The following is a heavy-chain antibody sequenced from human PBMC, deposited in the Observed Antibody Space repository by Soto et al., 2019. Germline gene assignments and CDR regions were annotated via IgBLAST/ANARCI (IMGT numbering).Heavy chain of an antibody. V-gene: IGHV3-23*01. CDR2: ITSGGGT. Sequence: EVQLLESGGGLVQPGGSLRLSCAASGFTFSSYAMSWVRQAPGKGLEWVSAITSGGGTYYADSVKGRFTISRDNSKNTXXXXXXXXXAEDTAVYYCAKDDYGVLVQEGGQGTLVTVSS. CDR1: GFTFSSYA. CDR3: AKDDYGVLVQE. D-gene: IGHD4-17*01. J-gene: IGHJ4*02.